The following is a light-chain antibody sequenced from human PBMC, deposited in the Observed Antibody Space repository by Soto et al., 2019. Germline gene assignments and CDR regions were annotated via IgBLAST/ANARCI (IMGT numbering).Light chain of an antibody. CDR1: QSVSSN. V-gene: IGKV3-15*01. CDR2: GAS. CDR3: QQYNNWPFT. J-gene: IGKJ3*01. Sequence: EIVMTQSPATLSVSPGERATLSCRASQSVSSNLAWYQQKPGQAPRLLIYGASTRATGIPDRFSGSGSGTEFTLTASSLQPEDFAVYYCQQYNNWPFTFGPGTKVDIK.